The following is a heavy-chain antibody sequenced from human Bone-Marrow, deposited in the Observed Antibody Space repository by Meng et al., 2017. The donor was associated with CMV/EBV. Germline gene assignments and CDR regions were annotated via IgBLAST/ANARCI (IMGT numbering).Heavy chain of an antibody. D-gene: IGHD6-19*01. CDR1: GFTFSSND. J-gene: IGHJ4*02. V-gene: IGHV3-13*01. Sequence: GGSLRLSCAASGFTFSSNDMHWVRQTTGKGLEWVSAIGTAGDTYYPGSVKGRFTISRENAKNSFYLQMNSLRAGDTAVYYCAKAPVSSGWPPFDYWGQGTLVTVSS. CDR3: AKAPVSSGWPPFDY. CDR2: IGTAGDT.